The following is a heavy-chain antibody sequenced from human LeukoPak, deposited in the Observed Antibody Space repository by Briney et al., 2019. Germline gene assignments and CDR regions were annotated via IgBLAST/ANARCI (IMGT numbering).Heavy chain of an antibody. D-gene: IGHD6-19*01. CDR1: GFTFSSYA. V-gene: IGHV3-23*01. CDR2: ISGSADNT. J-gene: IGHJ4*02. CDR3: AKGTGYSSGWAFDY. Sequence: PGGSLRLSCAASGFTFSSYAMSWVRQAPGKGLEWVAAISGSADNTYYADPVKGRFTISRDNSKNTLYLQMNSLRAEDTAVYYCAKGTGYSSGWAFDYWGQGTLVTVSS.